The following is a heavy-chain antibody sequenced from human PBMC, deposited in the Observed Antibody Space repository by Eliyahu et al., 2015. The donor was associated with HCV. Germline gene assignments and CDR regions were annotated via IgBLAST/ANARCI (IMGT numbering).Heavy chain of an antibody. CDR3: AVVPAAVGSFYNWFDP. CDR2: ITHSRST. J-gene: IGHJ5*02. V-gene: IGHV4-34*02. D-gene: IGHD2-2*01. CDR1: GGPFSAYS. Sequence: QVQQEPWGAGLLKPSETLSLSCTVHGGPFSAYSWSWIRQPPGRGLEWIGEITHSRSTNYNPSLKRRVTISMDTSKNQFPLKVNSVTAADTAVYYCAVVPAAVGSFYNWFDPWGQGTQVIVSS.